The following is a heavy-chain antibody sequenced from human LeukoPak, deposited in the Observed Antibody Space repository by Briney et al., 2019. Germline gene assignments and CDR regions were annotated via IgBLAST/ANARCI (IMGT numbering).Heavy chain of an antibody. Sequence: ASVKVSCKASGGTFSSYAFSWVRQAPGQGLEWMGTIIPIFGTPNYAQEFQGRVTITTDESTSTASMELSSLRSEDTAVYYCARAGLRGHYNWFDPWGQGTLVTDSS. CDR3: ARAGLRGHYNWFDP. CDR1: GGTFSSYA. D-gene: IGHD3-10*01. V-gene: IGHV1-69*05. CDR2: IIPIFGTP. J-gene: IGHJ5*02.